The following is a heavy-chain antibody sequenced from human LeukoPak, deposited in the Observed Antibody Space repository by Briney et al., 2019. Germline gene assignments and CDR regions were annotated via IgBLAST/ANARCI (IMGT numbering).Heavy chain of an antibody. D-gene: IGHD3-16*01. CDR2: IYYSGST. J-gene: IGHJ4*02. Sequence: SGTLSLTCDVSGDSISSSNWWNWVRQPPGKGLEWIGSIYYSGSTYYNPSLKSRVTISVDTSRNQFSLKLSSVTAADTAVYYCAREAGGDPPFDSGGQGPLAPVSP. CDR3: AREAGGDPPFDS. V-gene: IGHV4-4*02. CDR1: GDSISSSNW.